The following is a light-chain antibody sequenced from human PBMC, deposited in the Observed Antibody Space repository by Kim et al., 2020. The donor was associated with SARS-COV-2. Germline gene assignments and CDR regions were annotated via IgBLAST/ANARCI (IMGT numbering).Light chain of an antibody. Sequence: ATVALSPGERATLSCRASQSVSSYLACYQQKPGQAPRLLIYDASNRATGIPARFSGSGSGTDFTLTISSLEPEDFAVYYSQQRKTFGQGTKVDIK. V-gene: IGKV3-11*01. CDR1: QSVSSY. CDR3: QQRKT. J-gene: IGKJ1*01. CDR2: DAS.